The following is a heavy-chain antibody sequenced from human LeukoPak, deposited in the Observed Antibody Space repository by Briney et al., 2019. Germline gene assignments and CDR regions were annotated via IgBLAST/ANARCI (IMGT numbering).Heavy chain of an antibody. CDR3: ARDDSGFAY. Sequence: PGGSLRLSCVASGLTFSNDSMTWVRQAPGKGLEWVANIRHDGSARYYGDSVKGRFTISRDDAKNSLFLQMNSLRADDTALYYCARDDSGFAYWGQGTLVTVSS. V-gene: IGHV3-7*01. CDR1: GLTFSNDS. D-gene: IGHD6-19*01. J-gene: IGHJ4*02. CDR2: IRHDGSAR.